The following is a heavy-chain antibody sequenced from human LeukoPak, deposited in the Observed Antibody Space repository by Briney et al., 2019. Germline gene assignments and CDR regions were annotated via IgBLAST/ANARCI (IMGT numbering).Heavy chain of an antibody. J-gene: IGHJ6*03. V-gene: IGHV3-23*01. CDR3: ARKEVDYYYFYMDL. CDR2: ISGSGGST. CDR1: GFTFSDYS. Sequence: GGSLRLSCAASGFTFSDYSMSWIRQAPGKGLEWVSAISGSGGSTYYADSVKGRFTISRDNSKNTLYLQMNSLRAEDTAVYYCARKEVDYYYFYMDLWGRGTTVTVSS.